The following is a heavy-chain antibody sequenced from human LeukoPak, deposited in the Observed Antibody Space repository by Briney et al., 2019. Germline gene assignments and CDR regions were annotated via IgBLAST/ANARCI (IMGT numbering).Heavy chain of an antibody. D-gene: IGHD3-3*01. Sequence: GGSLRLSCAASGFTFSSFAMSWVRQAPGKGLEWVSTISSSGGSTYYADSVKGRFTISRDNSKSTLYLQMNSLRAEDTAVYYCSKDRDVTMFGVVIIRARDYWGQGTLVTVSS. CDR3: SKDRDVTMFGVVIIRARDY. V-gene: IGHV3-23*01. J-gene: IGHJ4*02. CDR1: GFTFSSFA. CDR2: ISSSGGST.